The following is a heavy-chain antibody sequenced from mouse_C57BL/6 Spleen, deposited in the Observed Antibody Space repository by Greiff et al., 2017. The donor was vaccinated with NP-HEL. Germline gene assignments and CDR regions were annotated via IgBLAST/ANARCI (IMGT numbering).Heavy chain of an antibody. J-gene: IGHJ4*01. Sequence: EVMLVESGGGLVKPGGSLKLSCAASGFTFSDYGMHWVRQGPEKGLEWVGYISSGSSTIYYADTVKGRFTISRDKATKTLFLQMTSLRSEDTAMYYCAREGVTTFYYYAIDYWGQGTSLTVSS. CDR1: GFTFSDYG. D-gene: IGHD2-1*01. CDR3: AREGVTTFYYYAIDY. CDR2: ISSGSSTI. V-gene: IGHV5-17*01.